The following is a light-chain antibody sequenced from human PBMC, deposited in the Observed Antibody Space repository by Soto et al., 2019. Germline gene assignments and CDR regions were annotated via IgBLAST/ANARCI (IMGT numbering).Light chain of an antibody. CDR3: QQYGGSPRT. V-gene: IGKV3-20*01. Sequence: EIELTQAPGTLSLSPGERATLSCRASQSVSSSHLAWYQQKPGQAPRLLMYGASNRATGIPDRFSGGGSGTDFTLTISRLEPEDFAVYYCQQYGGSPRTFGQGTKV. J-gene: IGKJ1*01. CDR2: GAS. CDR1: QSVSSSH.